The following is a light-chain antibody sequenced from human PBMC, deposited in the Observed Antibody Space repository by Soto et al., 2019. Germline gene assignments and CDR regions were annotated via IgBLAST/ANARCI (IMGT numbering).Light chain of an antibody. Sequence: EIVLTQSPGTLSLSPGEIATLSCRASHSFSSGYLAWYQQKPGQPPRLLIYGTFHRATGLPDRFSGSGSGTDFNLTISRLEPEDFSVYYCLCQDFGGSSVYTFGQGTKLEIK. CDR2: GTF. V-gene: IGKV3-20*01. CDR3: LCQDFGGSSVYT. J-gene: IGKJ2*01. CDR1: HSFSSGY.